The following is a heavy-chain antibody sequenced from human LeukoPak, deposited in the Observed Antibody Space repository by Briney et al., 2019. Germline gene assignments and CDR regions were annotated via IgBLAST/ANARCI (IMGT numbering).Heavy chain of an antibody. CDR3: ARTTPYYFDY. J-gene: IGHJ4*02. CDR1: GFTVSSNY. V-gene: IGHV3-53*01. Sequence: GESLRLSCAASGFTVSSNYMSWVRQVPGKGLEWVSVIYSGGSTYYADSVKGRFTISRDNSKNTLYLQMNSLRAEDTAVYYCARTTPYYFDYWGQGTLVTVSS. CDR2: IYSGGST. D-gene: IGHD1-26*01.